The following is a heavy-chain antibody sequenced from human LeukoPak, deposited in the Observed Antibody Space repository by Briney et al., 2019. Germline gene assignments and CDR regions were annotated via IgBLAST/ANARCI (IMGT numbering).Heavy chain of an antibody. D-gene: IGHD4/OR15-4a*01. CDR1: GFTFSDYY. V-gene: IGHV3-11*01. Sequence: GGSLRLSCAASGFTFSDYYMGWIRQAPGKGLEWVSYITNSGSSIYYADSVKGRFTISRDNSKNTLFLQMNSLRADDTAVYYCARRAGAYSYPYDYWGQGTLVTVSS. CDR3: ARRAGAYSYPYDY. J-gene: IGHJ4*02. CDR2: ITNSGSSI.